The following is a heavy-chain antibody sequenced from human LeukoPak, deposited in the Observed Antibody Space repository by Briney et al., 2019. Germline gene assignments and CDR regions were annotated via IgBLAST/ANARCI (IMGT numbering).Heavy chain of an antibody. D-gene: IGHD1-26*01. V-gene: IGHV3-30*04. CDR2: VSYDGSNK. Sequence: GGSLRLSCAASGFTFSSSTMHWVRQAPGKGLEWVAVVSYDGSNKYYADSVKGRFTISRDNSKNTLYLQMNSLRAEDTAVYYCARDHRSTNDYWGRGTLVTVSS. CDR3: ARDHRSTNDY. J-gene: IGHJ4*02. CDR1: GFTFSSST.